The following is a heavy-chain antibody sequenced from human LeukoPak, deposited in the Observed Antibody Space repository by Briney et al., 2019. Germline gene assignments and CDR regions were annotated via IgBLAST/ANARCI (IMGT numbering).Heavy chain of an antibody. J-gene: IGHJ4*02. V-gene: IGHV3-21*01. CDR3: ARSVPAAPFDY. CDR1: GFTLSTYS. D-gene: IGHD2-2*01. CDR2: ISSSSTYI. Sequence: GGSLRLSCTASGFTLSTYSMNWVRQVPGKGLEWVSSISSSSTYIFYADSVKGRFTISRDNPKSSLFLQMNSLRAEDTAVYYCARSVPAAPFDYWGQGTLVTVSS.